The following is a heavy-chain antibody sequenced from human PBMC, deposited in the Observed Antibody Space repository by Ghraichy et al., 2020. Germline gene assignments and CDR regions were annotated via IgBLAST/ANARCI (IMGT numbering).Heavy chain of an antibody. V-gene: IGHV3-15*01. CDR1: GFTFSNAW. J-gene: IGHJ4*02. CDR2: IKSKTDGRTT. Sequence: GGSLRLSCAASGFTFSNAWMSWVRQAPGKGLEWVGRIKSKTDGRTTDYAAPVKGRFTISRDDSKNTLYLQMNSLKTEDTAVYYCTTIVVVTASPALTDYWGQGTLVTVSS. CDR3: TTIVVVTASPALTDY. D-gene: IGHD2-21*02.